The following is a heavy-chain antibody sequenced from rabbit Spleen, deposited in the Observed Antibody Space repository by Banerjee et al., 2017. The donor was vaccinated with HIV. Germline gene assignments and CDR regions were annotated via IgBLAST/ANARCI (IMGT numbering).Heavy chain of an antibody. CDR1: GFSFSSSDY. V-gene: IGHV1S40*01. CDR3: ARGPYAGWSGYGYAGLNL. Sequence: QSLEESGGGLVQPEGSLTLTCKASGFSFSSSDYICWVRRAPGKGLEWIACIDTGDGDTYYANWAKGRFTISKTSSTTVTLQMTSLTAADTATYFCARGPYAGWSGYGYAGLNLWGPGTLVTVS. D-gene: IGHD6-1*01. CDR2: IDTGDGDT. J-gene: IGHJ4*01.